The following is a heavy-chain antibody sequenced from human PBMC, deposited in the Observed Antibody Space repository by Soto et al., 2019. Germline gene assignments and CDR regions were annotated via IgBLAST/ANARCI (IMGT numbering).Heavy chain of an antibody. CDR3: VRGDRGGFDL. V-gene: IGHV3-74*01. J-gene: IGHJ3*01. Sequence: EVQLVESEGGLVQRGGSLRLSCAASGFTFNYYWMHWVRQAPGQGLVWVSHIHSDGSTTNYADSVKGRFTISRDNAKKTLYLQMNSLRDEDAAVYYCVRGDRGGFDLWGPGTTVTVSS. CDR2: IHSDGSTT. D-gene: IGHD2-21*02. CDR1: GFTFNYYW.